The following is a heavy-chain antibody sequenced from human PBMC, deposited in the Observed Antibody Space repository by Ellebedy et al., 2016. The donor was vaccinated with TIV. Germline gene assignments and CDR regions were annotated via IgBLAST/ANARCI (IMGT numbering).Heavy chain of an antibody. CDR3: ARDKDGPTIFVGQYGMDV. D-gene: IGHD3-3*01. Sequence: ASVKVSXKASGYTFTSYAMHWVRQAPGQRLEWMGWINAGNGNTKYSQKFQGRVTITRDTSASTAYMELSSLRSEDTAVYYCARDKDGPTIFVGQYGMDVWGQGTTVTVSS. V-gene: IGHV1-3*01. CDR2: INAGNGNT. J-gene: IGHJ6*02. CDR1: GYTFTSYA.